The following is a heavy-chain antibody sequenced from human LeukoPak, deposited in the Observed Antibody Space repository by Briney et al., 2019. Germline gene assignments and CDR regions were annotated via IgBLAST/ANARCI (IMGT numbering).Heavy chain of an antibody. Sequence: GGSLRLSCGASGFTFSSYAMSWVRQAPGKGLEWVSAISGNGESTYYADSVKDRFIISRDNSKSTLYLQLSSLRAEDTAVYYCAKGFSYFGNSGYLFWGQGTMVTVSS. CDR2: ISGNGEST. CDR3: AKGFSYFGNSGYLF. V-gene: IGHV3-23*01. J-gene: IGHJ3*01. CDR1: GFTFSSYA. D-gene: IGHD3-22*01.